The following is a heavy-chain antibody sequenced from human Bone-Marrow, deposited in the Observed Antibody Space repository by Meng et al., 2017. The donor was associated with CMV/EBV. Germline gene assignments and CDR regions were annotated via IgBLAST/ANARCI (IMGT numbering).Heavy chain of an antibody. CDR1: GFTFSSYA. CDR3: ARVRGPAAMVGNWFDP. D-gene: IGHD2-2*01. Sequence: GESLKISCAVSGFTFSSYAMHWVRQAPGKGLEWVAVISYDGSNKYYEDSVKGRFTISRDNSKNTLYLQMNSLRAEDTAVYYCARVRGPAAMVGNWFDPWGQGTLVTVSS. J-gene: IGHJ5*02. V-gene: IGHV3-30*04. CDR2: ISYDGSNK.